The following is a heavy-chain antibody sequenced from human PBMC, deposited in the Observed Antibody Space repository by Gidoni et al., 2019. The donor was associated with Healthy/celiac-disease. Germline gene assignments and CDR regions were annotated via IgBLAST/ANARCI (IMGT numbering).Heavy chain of an antibody. CDR3: ARGVGDYYGSGSYYWSLDY. CDR1: GGSISSYY. J-gene: IGHJ4*02. V-gene: IGHV4-59*01. CDR2: IYYSGST. D-gene: IGHD3-10*01. Sequence: QVQLQESGPGLVKPSETLSLTCTVSGGSISSYYWSWIRQPPGKGLEWIGYIYYSGSTNYNPSLKSRVTISVDTSKNQFSLKLSSVTAADTAVYYCARGVGDYYGSGSYYWSLDYWGQGTLVTVSS.